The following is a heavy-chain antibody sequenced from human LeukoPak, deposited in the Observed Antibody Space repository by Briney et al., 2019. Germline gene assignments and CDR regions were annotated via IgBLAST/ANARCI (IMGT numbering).Heavy chain of an antibody. V-gene: IGHV3-7*03. Sequence: GESLRLSCAASGFTFTNYWMKWVRQAPGKGLEWVAHIKQDGSQIYYVDSVKGRFTISRDNAKNSLYLQMNSLRAEDTALYYCAKERGYSYGLGDAFDIWGQGTMVTVSS. CDR2: IKQDGSQI. CDR1: GFTFTNYW. D-gene: IGHD5-18*01. CDR3: AKERGYSYGLGDAFDI. J-gene: IGHJ3*02.